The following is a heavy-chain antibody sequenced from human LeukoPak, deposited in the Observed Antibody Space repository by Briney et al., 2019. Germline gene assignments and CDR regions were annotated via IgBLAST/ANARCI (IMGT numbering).Heavy chain of an antibody. CDR2: IGGSGGST. Sequence: PGGSLRLFCAASGFTFISYAMSWVRQAPGKALERVSAIGGSGGSTYYADSVKGRFTISRDNSKNTLYLQMNSLRAEDTAVYYCAKVRMSRSIAAAVQYWGQGTLVTVSS. CDR3: AKVRMSRSIAAAVQY. J-gene: IGHJ4*02. D-gene: IGHD6-13*01. V-gene: IGHV3-23*01. CDR1: GFTFISYA.